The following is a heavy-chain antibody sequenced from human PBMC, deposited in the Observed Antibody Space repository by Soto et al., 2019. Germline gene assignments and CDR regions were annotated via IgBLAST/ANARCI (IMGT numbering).Heavy chain of an antibody. V-gene: IGHV3-33*01. D-gene: IGHD3-22*01. Sequence: QVQLVESGGGVVQPGRSLRLSCAASGFTFSSYGMHWVRQAPGKGLEWVAVIWYDGSNKYYADSVKGRFTISRDNSKHTLYLQMNSLRAEDTAVYYCARGPGYYDSSGYYCHFDYWGQGTLVTVSS. CDR2: IWYDGSNK. CDR3: ARGPGYYDSSGYYCHFDY. J-gene: IGHJ4*02. CDR1: GFTFSSYG.